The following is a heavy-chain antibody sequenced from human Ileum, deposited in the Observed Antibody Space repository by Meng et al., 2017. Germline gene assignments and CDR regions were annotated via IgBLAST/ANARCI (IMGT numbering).Heavy chain of an antibody. Sequence: QGRRPESGPRLVKPSGTLSLTCAVSGTWWSWVRQPPGKGLEWIGEIFQSGRTNYNPSLKSRVTISIDKSKSQISLQLSAVTAADTAVYSCATSNDRDVYYLGYWGQGTLVTVSS. V-gene: IGHV4-4*02. CDR1: GTW. CDR3: ATSNDRDVYYLGY. D-gene: IGHD3-22*01. CDR2: IFQSGRT. J-gene: IGHJ4*02.